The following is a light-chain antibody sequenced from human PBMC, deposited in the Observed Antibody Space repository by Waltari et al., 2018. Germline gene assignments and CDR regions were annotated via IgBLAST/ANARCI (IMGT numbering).Light chain of an antibody. Sequence: QSALTQAASVSGSPGQSITISCPGASSDGGGYKSVSWYQQHPGKAPKVMISDVTNRPSGVSNRFSGSKSGNTASLTISGLQAEDEADYYCSSYTNSGTYVFGTGTKVTVL. CDR2: DVT. V-gene: IGLV2-14*03. CDR1: SSDGGGYKS. CDR3: SSYTNSGTYV. J-gene: IGLJ1*01.